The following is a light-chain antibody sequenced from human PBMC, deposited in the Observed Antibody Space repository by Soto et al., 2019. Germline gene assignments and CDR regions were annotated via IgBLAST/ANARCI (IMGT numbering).Light chain of an antibody. CDR2: GAS. CDR1: QSISTY. Sequence: DIQMTQSPSSLSASVGDRVTITCRASQSISTYLNWFQQKPGKAPKLLIYGASSLQSGVPSRFSGSGSGTDFTLTIISLQPEDFATYYCQQSYTTPWTFGQGTKVE. J-gene: IGKJ1*01. V-gene: IGKV1-39*01. CDR3: QQSYTTPWT.